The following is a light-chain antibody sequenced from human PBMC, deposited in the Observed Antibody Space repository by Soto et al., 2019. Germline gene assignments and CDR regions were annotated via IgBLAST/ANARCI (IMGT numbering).Light chain of an antibody. CDR3: QHYNSYSEA. J-gene: IGKJ1*01. Sequence: IQMNQFPSTLSGSVGDRVTITCRASQTISSWLAWYQQKPGKAPKLLIYKASTLKSGVPSRFSGSGSGTEFTLTITGLQPEDFATYYCQHYNSYSEAFGQGTKVDI. CDR1: QTISSW. CDR2: KAS. V-gene: IGKV1-5*03.